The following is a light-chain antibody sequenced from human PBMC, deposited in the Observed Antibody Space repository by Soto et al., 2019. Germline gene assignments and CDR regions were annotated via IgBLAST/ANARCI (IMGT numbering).Light chain of an antibody. Sequence: IVLTQSPGTLSLSPGARATLSCRARPSVSSSYLAWYQQKPGQAPRQLIYGASSRATGIPDRFSGSGSGTDFTLTITRLEPEDFAVYYCQHYRTSFGGGTRVESK. CDR3: QHYRTS. CDR1: PSVSSSY. J-gene: IGKJ4*01. V-gene: IGKV3-20*01. CDR2: GAS.